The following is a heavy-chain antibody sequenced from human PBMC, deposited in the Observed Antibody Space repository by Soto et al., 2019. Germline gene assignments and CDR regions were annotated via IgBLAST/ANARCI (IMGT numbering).Heavy chain of an antibody. CDR3: ARDFGTFYSDSSGYNYRGYFDY. V-gene: IGHV4-39*02. J-gene: IGHJ4*01. CDR1: GDSISSSGYY. CDR2: IYYSGDT. Sequence: SETLSLTCSVSGDSISSSGYYWGWIRQPPGKGLEWIGTIYYSGDTYYNPSLKSRVTISVDTSKNQFSLRLRSVTAADTAVYYCARDFGTFYSDSSGYNYRGYFDYWGHGTKVT. D-gene: IGHD3-22*01.